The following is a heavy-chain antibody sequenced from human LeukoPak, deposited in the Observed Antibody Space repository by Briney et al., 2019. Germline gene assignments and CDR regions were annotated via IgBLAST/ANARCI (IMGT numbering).Heavy chain of an antibody. Sequence: SETLSLSCALTVASGSSNSASWNWIRQSPSRGLEWLGWTYYRSKWYNDYAVSVKSRITINPDTSKNQFSLQLNSVTPEDTAVYYCAISLYSSSWTFDYWGQGTLVTVSS. D-gene: IGHD6-13*01. V-gene: IGHV6-1*01. CDR3: AISLYSSSWTFDY. CDR2: TYYRSKWYN. CDR1: VASGSSNSAS. J-gene: IGHJ4*02.